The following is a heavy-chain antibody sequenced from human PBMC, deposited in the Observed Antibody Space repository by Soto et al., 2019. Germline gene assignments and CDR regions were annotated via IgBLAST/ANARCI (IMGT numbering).Heavy chain of an antibody. D-gene: IGHD6-13*01. CDR3: AKVPSSSWSFRYWYFDL. J-gene: IGHJ2*01. CDR2: LSGSGAST. V-gene: IGHV3-23*01. Sequence: EVQLLDSGGGLVQPGGSLRLSCAASGFTFSNYAMSWVRHAPGKGLAWVSALSGSGASTYYADSVEGRFTSSRDNSKNAPYLQMTSLRVEEPAVYYCAKVPSSSWSFRYWYFDLWGRGTLVTVSS. CDR1: GFTFSNYA.